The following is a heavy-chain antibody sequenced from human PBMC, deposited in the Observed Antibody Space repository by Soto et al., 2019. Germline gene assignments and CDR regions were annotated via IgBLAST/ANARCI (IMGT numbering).Heavy chain of an antibody. Sequence: SETLSLTCTVSGGSISSGGYYWSWIRQHPGKGLEWIGYIYYSGSTYYNPSLKSRVTISVDTSKNQFSLKLSSVTAADTAVYYCARDLRYCSCTSCLHGAYYYYMDVWGKGTTVTVSS. CDR3: ARDLRYCSCTSCLHGAYYYYMDV. CDR2: IYYSGST. J-gene: IGHJ6*03. D-gene: IGHD2-2*01. V-gene: IGHV4-31*03. CDR1: GGSISSGGYY.